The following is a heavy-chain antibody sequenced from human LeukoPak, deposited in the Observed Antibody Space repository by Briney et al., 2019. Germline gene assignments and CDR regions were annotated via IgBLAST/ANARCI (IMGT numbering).Heavy chain of an antibody. D-gene: IGHD3-3*01. J-gene: IGHJ4*02. V-gene: IGHV1-18*01. Sequence: ASVKVSCKASGYTFTSYGIIWVRQAPGQGLEWMGWISAYNGNTNYAQKLQGRVTMTTGTSTSTAYMELRSLRSDDTAVYYCARFTYYDFWSGYPVDYWGQGTLVTVSS. CDR2: ISAYNGNT. CDR1: GYTFTSYG. CDR3: ARFTYYDFWSGYPVDY.